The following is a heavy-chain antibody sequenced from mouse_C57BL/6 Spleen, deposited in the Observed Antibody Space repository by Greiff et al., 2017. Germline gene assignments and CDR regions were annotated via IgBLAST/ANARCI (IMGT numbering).Heavy chain of an antibody. V-gene: IGHV1-15*01. J-gene: IGHJ3*01. CDR2: IDPETGGT. D-gene: IGHD3-1*01. CDR1: GYTFTDYE. Sequence: QVQLQQSGAELVRPGASVTLSCKASGYTFTDYEMHWVKQTPVHGLEWIGAIDPETGGTYYTQKVKGKAILTADKASSTAYMELRSLTSEDSAVYLCKGSGLLFAYWGQGTLVTVSA. CDR3: KGSGLLFAY.